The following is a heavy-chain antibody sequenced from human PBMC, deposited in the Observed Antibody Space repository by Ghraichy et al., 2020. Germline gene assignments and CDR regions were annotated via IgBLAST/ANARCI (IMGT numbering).Heavy chain of an antibody. CDR2: IYYSGST. J-gene: IGHJ6*02. Sequence: SCSVSGGSISSGAYYWSWIRQHPGKGLEWIGYIYYSGSTYYNPSLKSRVTISVDTSKNQFSLKLNSVTAADTAVYFCARDSRARAYSAAGPVGYYAMDVWGQGTAVTVSS. D-gene: IGHD1-26*01. V-gene: IGHV4-31*03. CDR1: GGSISSGAYY. CDR3: ARDSRARAYSAAGPVGYYAMDV.